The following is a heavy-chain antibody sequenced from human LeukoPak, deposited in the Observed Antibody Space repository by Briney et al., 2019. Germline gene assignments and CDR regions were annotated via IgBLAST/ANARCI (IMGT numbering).Heavy chain of an antibody. CDR3: ARDRGDGYNSGYFEY. V-gene: IGHV4-59*12. J-gene: IGHJ4*02. Sequence: SETLSLTCTVSGGSISSYYWSWIRQPPGKGLEWIAYVYDSGTANYSPSLESRVTISVDTSKNQFSLKLSSVTAADTAVYYCARDRGDGYNSGYFEYWGQGTLVTVSS. CDR1: GGSISSYY. CDR2: VYDSGTA. D-gene: IGHD5-24*01.